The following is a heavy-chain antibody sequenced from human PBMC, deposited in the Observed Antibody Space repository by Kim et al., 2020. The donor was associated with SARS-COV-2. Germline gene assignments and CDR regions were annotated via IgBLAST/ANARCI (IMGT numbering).Heavy chain of an antibody. D-gene: IGHD5-12*01. J-gene: IGHJ4*02. Sequence: GGSLRLSCAASGFTFSNAWMSWVRQAPGKGLEWVGRIKSKTDGGTTDYAAPVKGRFTISRDDSKNTLYLQMNSLKTEDTAVYYCTTDFVDGYDVDYWGQGTLVTVSS. CDR1: GFTFSNAW. CDR3: TTDFVDGYDVDY. V-gene: IGHV3-15*01. CDR2: IKSKTDGGTT.